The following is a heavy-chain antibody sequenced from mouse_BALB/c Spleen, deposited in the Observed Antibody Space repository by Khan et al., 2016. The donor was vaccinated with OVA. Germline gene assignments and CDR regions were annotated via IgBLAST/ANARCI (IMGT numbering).Heavy chain of an antibody. CDR1: GYSITSGNG. V-gene: IGHV3-2*02. Sequence: EVQLVESGPGLVKPSQSLSLTCTVTGYSITSGNGWNWIRQFPGNKLEWRGYISYSGSTNYNPSLKSRISITGDTSKNQFFLQLNSVTTEDTATYYCARTARINYWGQGTTLTVSS. D-gene: IGHD1-2*01. CDR3: ARTARINY. J-gene: IGHJ2*01. CDR2: ISYSGST.